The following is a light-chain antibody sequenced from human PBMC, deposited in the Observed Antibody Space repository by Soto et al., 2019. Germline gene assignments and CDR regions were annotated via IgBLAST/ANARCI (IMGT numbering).Light chain of an antibody. CDR3: QHPKWA. V-gene: IGKV1-12*01. Sequence: DIQMTQSPSSVSASVGDRVTITCRASQGVSNWLAWYQQKPGKAPKLLIYAASTLRSGVPSRFRGSGSGTDFTFTITNLQPEDSGTYYCQHPKWAFGQGTTVEI. CDR1: QGVSNW. J-gene: IGKJ1*01. CDR2: AAS.